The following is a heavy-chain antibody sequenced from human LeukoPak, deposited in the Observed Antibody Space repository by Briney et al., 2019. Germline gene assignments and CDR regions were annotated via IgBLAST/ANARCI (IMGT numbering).Heavy chain of an antibody. CDR2: INHSGST. CDR1: GGSFSGYY. CDR3: ARSGASPYYYMDV. V-gene: IGHV4-34*01. D-gene: IGHD1-26*01. Sequence: SETLSLTCAVYGGSFSGYYWSWIRQPPGKGPEWIGEINHSGSTNYNPSLKSRVTISVDTSKNQFSLKLSSVTAADTAVYYCARSGASPYYYMDVWGKGTPVAVSS. J-gene: IGHJ6*03.